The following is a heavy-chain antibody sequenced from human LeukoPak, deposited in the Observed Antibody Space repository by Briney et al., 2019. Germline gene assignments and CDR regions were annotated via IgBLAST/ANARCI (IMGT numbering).Heavy chain of an antibody. CDR2: VSGNGGTT. J-gene: IGHJ4*02. V-gene: IGHV3-23*01. D-gene: IGHD2-21*01. Sequence: GRSLRLSCAASGFTFSSYVMSWVRQAPGKGLEWVSAVSGNGGTTYYADSVKGRFTISRDSSKNTLYLQMSSPRAEDTAIYYCTKGAPDASYLYYFDYWGQGTLVTVSS. CDR3: TKGAPDASYLYYFDY. CDR1: GFTFSSYV.